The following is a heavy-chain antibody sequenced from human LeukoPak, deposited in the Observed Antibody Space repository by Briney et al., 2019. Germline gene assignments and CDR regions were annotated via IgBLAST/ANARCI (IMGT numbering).Heavy chain of an antibody. D-gene: IGHD2-2*01. Sequence: PGGSLRLSCAASGFTFSNYAMSWVRQAPGKGLEWVSGISVGGGSTYYADSVKGRFTISRDNSKNALFLQMNSLRPEDTAVYHCAKQSRPQEGGGSSPSCYSDFWGQGTLVTVSS. V-gene: IGHV3-23*01. CDR2: ISVGGGST. CDR3: AKQSRPQEGGGSSPSCYSDF. J-gene: IGHJ4*02. CDR1: GFTFSNYA.